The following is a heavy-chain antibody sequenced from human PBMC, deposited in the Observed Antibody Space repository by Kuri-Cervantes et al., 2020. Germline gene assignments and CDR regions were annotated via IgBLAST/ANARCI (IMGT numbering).Heavy chain of an antibody. V-gene: IGHV3-74*01. CDR1: GFAFSSYW. J-gene: IGHJ6*02. D-gene: IGHD6-13*01. CDR3: ARDQGDEGSTTYYCYGMEV. Sequence: GESLKISCAGSGFAFSSYWMHWVRQAPGKGLVWVSRINSDGSSTTYADSVKGRFTISRDNAKNSLYLQMNSLRAEDTAVYYCARDQGDEGSTTYYCYGMEVWGQGTTVTVSS. CDR2: INSDGSST.